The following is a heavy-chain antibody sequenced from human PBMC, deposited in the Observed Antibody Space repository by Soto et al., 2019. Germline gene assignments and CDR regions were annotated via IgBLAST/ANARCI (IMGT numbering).Heavy chain of an antibody. D-gene: IGHD1-7*01. V-gene: IGHV4-59*08. J-gene: IGHJ6*02. CDR2: ISYSGHT. CDR1: GGSITSITNHY. Sequence: SETLSLTCTVSGGSITSITNHYCSWIRQPPGKGLEWIGYISYSGHTSYNPSLKRRVILSVDTSKNQVSLNLASVTAADTAVYYCATQGFGTLHGLVDVWGQGTTVT. CDR3: ATQGFGTLHGLVDV.